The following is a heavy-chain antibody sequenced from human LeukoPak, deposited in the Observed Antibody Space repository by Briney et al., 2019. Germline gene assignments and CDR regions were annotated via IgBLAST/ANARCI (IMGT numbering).Heavy chain of an antibody. V-gene: IGHV3-74*01. J-gene: IGHJ1*01. CDR1: GFTFSTYW. CDR2: IKSDGGT. D-gene: IGHD3-22*01. Sequence: GGSLRLSCAASGFTFSTYWMHWVRQAPGKGLVWVSRIKSDGGTNYADSVKGRLTISRDNAKKTVSLQMNSLRPEDTGVYYCARVPSEIGGYYPEYFRHWGQGTLVTVSS. CDR3: ARVPSEIGGYYPEYFRH.